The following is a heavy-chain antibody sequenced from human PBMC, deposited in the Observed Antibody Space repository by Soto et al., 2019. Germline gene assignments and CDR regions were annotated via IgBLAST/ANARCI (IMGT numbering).Heavy chain of an antibody. D-gene: IGHD1-1*01. CDR2: INYSGNT. CDR3: ARTRNLDV. V-gene: IGHV4-34*01. CDR1: GESSGASS. J-gene: IGHJ6*02. Sequence: QVQIQQWGAGLLKPSETLSLTCAVYGESSGASSGTWFRHSPGKGLEWIGEINYSGNTNYNPSLKSRVTISIDTSKNQFSLKLSSVTAADTAVYYCARTRNLDVWGQGTTVIVSS.